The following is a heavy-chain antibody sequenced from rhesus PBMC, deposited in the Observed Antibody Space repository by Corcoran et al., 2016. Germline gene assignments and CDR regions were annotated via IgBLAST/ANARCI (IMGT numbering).Heavy chain of an antibody. V-gene: IGHV4-127*01. D-gene: IGHD1-26*01. CDR3: ASGLNYGAPNYGLDS. CDR2: IGD. Sequence: QVQLQESGPGLVKPSETLSLTCAVSGSSIISGYGWSWIRHTPGKGLGWIGYIGDNYNPSLKSRVTISKDTSKNQFSLKLSSVTAADTAVYYCASGLNYGAPNYGLDSWGQGVVVTVSS. J-gene: IGHJ6*01. CDR1: GSSIISGYG.